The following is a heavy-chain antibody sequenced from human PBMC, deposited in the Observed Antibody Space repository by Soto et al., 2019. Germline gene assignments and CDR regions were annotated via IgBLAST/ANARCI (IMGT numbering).Heavy chain of an antibody. J-gene: IGHJ5*02. CDR3: VGNDFTIDRRPLYT. V-gene: IGHV5-51*01. CDR2: IYPGDSDT. Sequence: GESLKISCKGSGYSFGMFWIDWVRQTSGKGLEYMGIIYPGDSDTKYNPSFQGQVTMSVDKSINTAYLQWRSLKASDTAIYYCVGNDFTIDRRPLYTWGPGTTVTVSS. D-gene: IGHD3-16*02. CDR1: GYSFGMFW.